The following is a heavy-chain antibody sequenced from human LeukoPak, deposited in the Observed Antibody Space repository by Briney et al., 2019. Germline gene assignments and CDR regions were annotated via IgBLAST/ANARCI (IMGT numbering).Heavy chain of an antibody. V-gene: IGHV3-53*01. J-gene: IGHJ4*02. CDR1: GFTVSSNY. Sequence: GGSLRLSCAASGFTVSSNYMSWVRQAPGKGLEGVSVIYSGGSTYYADSVKGRFTISRDNSKNTLYLQMNSLRAEDTAVYYCARVEPSGSYHLDYWGQGTLVTVSS. D-gene: IGHD1-26*01. CDR2: IYSGGST. CDR3: ARVEPSGSYHLDY.